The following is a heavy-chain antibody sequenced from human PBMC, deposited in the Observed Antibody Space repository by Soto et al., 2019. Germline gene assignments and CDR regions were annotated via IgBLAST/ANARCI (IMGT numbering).Heavy chain of an antibody. Sequence: QVQLVESGGGVVQSGRSLRLSCAASGFTFSSYGMHWVRQAPGKGLEWVAVISYDGSNKYYADSVKGRFTISRDNSKNTLYLQMNSLRAEDTAVYYCAKAQYSSSWYGCVFDYWGQGTLVTVSS. J-gene: IGHJ4*02. CDR1: GFTFSSYG. CDR3: AKAQYSSSWYGCVFDY. D-gene: IGHD6-13*01. CDR2: ISYDGSNK. V-gene: IGHV3-30*18.